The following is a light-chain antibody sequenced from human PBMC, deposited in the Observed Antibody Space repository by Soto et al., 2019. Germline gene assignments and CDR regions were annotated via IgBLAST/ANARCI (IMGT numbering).Light chain of an antibody. CDR3: QQYGSSPRT. Sequence: EIVLTQSPGTRSVSPGERATLSCRASQTVSSSYLAWYQQKPGQAPRLLIQGASIRATGIPDRFSGSGSGTDFSLTISRLEPEDFAVYYCQQYGSSPRTFGQGTKVDIK. J-gene: IGKJ1*01. CDR2: GAS. V-gene: IGKV3-20*01. CDR1: QTVSSSY.